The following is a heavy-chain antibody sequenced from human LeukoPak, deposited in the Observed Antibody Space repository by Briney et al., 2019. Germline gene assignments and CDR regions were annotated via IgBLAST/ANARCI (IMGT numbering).Heavy chain of an antibody. J-gene: IGHJ4*02. CDR2: IWFDGSKK. D-gene: IGHD3-22*01. V-gene: IGHV3-33*01. CDR3: ARDDYYSNAD. CDR1: GFIFGGYG. Sequence: GGSLRLSCAASGFIFGGYGMHWVRQAPGKGLEWVAVIWFDGSKKFYVDSVKGRFIISRDNARSMLFLEMNSLRAEDTAVYYCARDDYYSNADWGQGTLVTVSS.